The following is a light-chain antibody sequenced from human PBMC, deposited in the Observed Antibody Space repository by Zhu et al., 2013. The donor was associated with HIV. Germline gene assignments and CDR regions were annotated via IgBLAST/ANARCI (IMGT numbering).Light chain of an antibody. CDR2: GAS. CDR3: QQYNNWPLT. Sequence: DIVLTQSPGTLSLSPGERVTLSCRASQSVSSTFLAWYQQKPGQAPRLLIYGASRRATGIPDRFSGSGSGTEFTLTISSLQSEDFGIYYCQQYNNWPLTFGGGTKVEIK. J-gene: IGKJ4*01. CDR1: QSVSSTF. V-gene: IGKV3-20*01.